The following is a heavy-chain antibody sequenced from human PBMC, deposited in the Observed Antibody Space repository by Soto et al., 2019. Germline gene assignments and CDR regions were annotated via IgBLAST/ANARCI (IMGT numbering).Heavy chain of an antibody. V-gene: IGHV3-23*01. J-gene: IGHJ4*02. Sequence: GGSLRLSCAASGFTFSSYAMSWVRQAPGKGLEWVSAISGSGGSTYYADSVKGRFTISRDNSKNTLYLQMNSLRAEDTAVYYGAKGSMVRGVMPVDYWGQGTLVTVSS. CDR3: AKGSMVRGVMPVDY. CDR2: ISGSGGST. CDR1: GFTFSSYA. D-gene: IGHD3-10*01.